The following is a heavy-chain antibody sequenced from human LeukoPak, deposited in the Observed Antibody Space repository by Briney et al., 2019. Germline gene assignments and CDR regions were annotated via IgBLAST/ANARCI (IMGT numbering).Heavy chain of an antibody. D-gene: IGHD5-12*01. J-gene: IGHJ4*02. CDR3: ASPVATSGFDY. CDR2: TNPNSGGT. Sequence: ASVKVSCKASGYTFTGYYMHWVRQAPGHGLEWMGWTNPNSGGTNYAQKFQGRVTMTRDTSISTAYMEVSRLRSDDTAVYYCASPVATSGFDYWGQGTLVTVSS. V-gene: IGHV1-2*02. CDR1: GYTFTGYY.